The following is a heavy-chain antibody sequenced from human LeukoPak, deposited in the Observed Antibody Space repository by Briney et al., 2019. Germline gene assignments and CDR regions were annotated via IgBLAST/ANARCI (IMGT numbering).Heavy chain of an antibody. CDR2: IYYSGST. CDR3: ARSSSMVRGVIIVFAFDI. Sequence: PSETLSLTRTVSGGSISSGDYYWSWTRQPPGKGLEWIGYIYYSGSTYYNPSLKSRVTISVDTSKNQFSLKLSSVTAADTAVYYCARSSSMVRGVIIVFAFDIWGQGTMVTVSS. D-gene: IGHD3-10*01. V-gene: IGHV4-30-4*08. J-gene: IGHJ3*02. CDR1: GGSISSGDYY.